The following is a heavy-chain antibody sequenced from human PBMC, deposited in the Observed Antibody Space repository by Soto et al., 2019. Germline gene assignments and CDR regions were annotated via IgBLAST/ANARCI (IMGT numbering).Heavy chain of an antibody. CDR1: GFTVSSNY. V-gene: IGHV3-53*04. CDR2: IYSGGST. J-gene: IGHJ2*01. CDR3: ATIYCSGGSCYNYWYFDL. D-gene: IGHD2-15*01. Sequence: EVQLVESGGGLVQPGGSLRLSCAASGFTVSSNYMSWVRQAPGKGLEWVSVIYSGGSTYYADSVKGRFTISRHNSKNTLDLQMNSLRVEDTALYYCATIYCSGGSCYNYWYFDLWGRGTLVTVSS.